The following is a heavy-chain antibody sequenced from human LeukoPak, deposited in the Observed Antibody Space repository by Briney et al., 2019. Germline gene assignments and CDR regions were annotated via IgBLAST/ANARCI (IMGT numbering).Heavy chain of an antibody. CDR1: GFTFRSYG. D-gene: IGHD2-15*01. CDR3: AKVPGDIVVVVAATLPNYYGMDV. J-gene: IGHJ6*02. V-gene: IGHV3-30*18. CDR2: ISYDGGNK. Sequence: PGGSLRLSRAASGFTFRSYGMHWVRQAPGKGLEWVAVISYDGGNKYYADSVKGRFTISRDNSKNTLYLQMNSLRAEDTAVYYCAKVPGDIVVVVAATLPNYYGMDVWGQGTTVTVSS.